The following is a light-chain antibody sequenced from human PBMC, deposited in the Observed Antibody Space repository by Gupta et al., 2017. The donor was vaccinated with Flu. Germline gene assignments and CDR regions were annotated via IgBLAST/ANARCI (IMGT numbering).Light chain of an antibody. V-gene: IGLV1-44*01. J-gene: IGLJ2*01. CDR3: ASWDDSLNGWI. CDR1: SSNIGSNP. CDR2: GNH. Sequence: RVTISCSGSSSNIGSNPVNWYQRLPGTAPKLLIYGNHHRPSGVPDRLSGSKSGTSASLAISGLQSEDEADYYCASWDDSLNGWISGGGTKLTVL.